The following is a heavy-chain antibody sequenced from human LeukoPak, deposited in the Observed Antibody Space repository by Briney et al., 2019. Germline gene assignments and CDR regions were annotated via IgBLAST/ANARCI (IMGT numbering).Heavy chain of an antibody. Sequence: ASVKVSCKASGYTFTNYYIHWVRQAPGQGLEWMGIIHPSGGGTSYAQKFQGRVTMTSDMSTNTLYMELSSLRSEDTAVYYCARELAVAGRIPGAFDIWGQGTMVTVSS. CDR1: GYTFTNYY. J-gene: IGHJ3*02. D-gene: IGHD6-19*01. V-gene: IGHV1-46*01. CDR2: IHPSGGGT. CDR3: ARELAVAGRIPGAFDI.